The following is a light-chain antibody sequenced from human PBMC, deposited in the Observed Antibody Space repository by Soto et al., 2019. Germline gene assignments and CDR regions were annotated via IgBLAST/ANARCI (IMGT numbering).Light chain of an antibody. CDR2: VAS. V-gene: IGKV1-39*01. CDR3: QQSYSTPIT. J-gene: IGKJ5*01. Sequence: DIQMTQSPSSLSASVGDRVTITFRASQSISSYLNWYQQKPGKAPKFLIYVASSLQSGVPSRFSGSGSGTDFTLTISSLQPEDFATYYCQQSYSTPITFGQGTRLEIK. CDR1: QSISSY.